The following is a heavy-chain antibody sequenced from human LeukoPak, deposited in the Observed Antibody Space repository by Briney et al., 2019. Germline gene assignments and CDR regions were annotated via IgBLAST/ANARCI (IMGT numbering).Heavy chain of an antibody. V-gene: IGHV4-34*01. D-gene: IGHD2-15*01. CDR1: GGSFSGYY. CDR2: INHSGST. CDR3: ARRGYCSGGSCYGWFDP. Sequence: SETLSLTCAVYGGSFSGYYWSWIRQPPGKGLEWIGEINHSGSTNYNPSLKSRVTISVDRSKNQFSLKLSSVTAADTAVYYCARRGYCSGGSCYGWFDPWGQGTLVTVSS. J-gene: IGHJ5*02.